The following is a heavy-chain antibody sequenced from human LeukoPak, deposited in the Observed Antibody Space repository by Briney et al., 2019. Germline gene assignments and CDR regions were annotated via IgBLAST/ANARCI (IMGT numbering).Heavy chain of an antibody. J-gene: IGHJ4*02. CDR1: GGSVINTNW. D-gene: IGHD2-8*01. Sequence: SETLSLTCGVSGGSVINTNWWTWVRQPPGKGLEWIGEVHLDGRTNYNPSLESRLTMSVDVSENQVSLKLTSVTAADTAVYYCSRENGAFSPFGYWGQGILVTV. V-gene: IGHV4-4*02. CDR2: VHLDGRT. CDR3: SRENGAFSPFGY.